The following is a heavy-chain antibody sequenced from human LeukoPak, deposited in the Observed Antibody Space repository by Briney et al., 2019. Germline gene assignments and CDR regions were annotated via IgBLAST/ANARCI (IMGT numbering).Heavy chain of an antibody. V-gene: IGHV3-48*03. J-gene: IGHJ5*02. CDR2: ISSSGNTI. CDR3: ARGLGPDH. Sequence: GGSLRLSCAASGFTFSSYEMNWVRQAPGKGLEWVSYISSSGNTIYYADSVKGRFTISRDNAKNSLYLRMNSLRAEDTALYYCARGLGPDHWGQGTLVTVSS. D-gene: IGHD3-9*01. CDR1: GFTFSSYE.